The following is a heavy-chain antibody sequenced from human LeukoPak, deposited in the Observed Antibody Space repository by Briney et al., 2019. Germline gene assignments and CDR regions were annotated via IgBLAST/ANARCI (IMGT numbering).Heavy chain of an antibody. V-gene: IGHV3-15*01. J-gene: IGHJ4*02. CDR3: TTEYYYDSSGYQHLDQFDY. CDR1: GFTFDVSA. D-gene: IGHD3-22*01. CDR2: IKSKTDGGTT. Sequence: GGSLRLSCAASGFTFDVSAMNWVRQAPGKGPEWVGRIKSKTDGGTTDYAAPVKGRFTISRDDSKNTLYLQMNSLKTEDTAVYYCTTEYYYDSSGYQHLDQFDYWGQGTLVTVSS.